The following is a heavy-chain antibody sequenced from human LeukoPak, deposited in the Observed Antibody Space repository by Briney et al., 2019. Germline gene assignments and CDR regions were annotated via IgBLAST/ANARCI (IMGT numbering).Heavy chain of an antibody. CDR1: GGTFSSYA. D-gene: IGHD4-17*01. V-gene: IGHV1-69*04. J-gene: IGHJ4*02. CDR2: IIPILGIA. Sequence: ASVKVSCKASGGTFSSYAISWVRQAPGQGLEWMGRIIPILGIANYAQKFQGRVTITADKSTSTAYMELSSLRSEDTAVYYCARVRSNDYGDYYYWGQGTLVTVSS. CDR3: ARVRSNDYGDYYY.